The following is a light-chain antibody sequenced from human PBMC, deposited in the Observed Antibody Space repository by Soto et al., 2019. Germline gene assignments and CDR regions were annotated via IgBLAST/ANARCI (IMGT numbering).Light chain of an antibody. CDR2: GAS. J-gene: IGKJ5*01. Sequence: EIIVAQSPATLSVSTGETATLSCRASHSVSDNLAWYQQKPGQAPRLLIYGASTRATGIPARFSGSGSGTEFTLTIGSLQSEDFAVYYCQQYYDWPITFGQGTRLEIK. CDR1: HSVSDN. CDR3: QQYYDWPIT. V-gene: IGKV3-15*01.